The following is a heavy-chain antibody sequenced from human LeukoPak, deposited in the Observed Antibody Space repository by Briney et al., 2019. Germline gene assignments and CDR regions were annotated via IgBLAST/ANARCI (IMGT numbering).Heavy chain of an antibody. Sequence: GGSLRLSCAASGFTFSSYAMHWVRQAPGKGLEWVAVISYDGSNKYYADSVKGRFTISRDNSKNTLYLQMNSLRAEDTAVYYCARGDSSSWYGAHWYYYYGMDVWGQGTTVTVSS. CDR2: ISYDGSNK. CDR1: GFTFSSYA. D-gene: IGHD6-13*01. J-gene: IGHJ6*02. V-gene: IGHV3-30-3*01. CDR3: ARGDSSSWYGAHWYYYYGMDV.